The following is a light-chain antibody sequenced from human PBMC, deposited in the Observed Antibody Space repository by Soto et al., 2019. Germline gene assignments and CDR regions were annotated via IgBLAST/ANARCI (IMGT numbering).Light chain of an antibody. CDR3: QTSYGAPDT. CDR2: AAS. CDR1: QDIRNY. Sequence: DIQMTQSPSSLSASVGDRVTITCRASQDIRNYLAWHQQKPGKVPELLIYAASTLQSGVPSRFSGSGSGTDFTLTINSLQPEDVATYYCQTSYGAPDTFGPGTKVDIK. V-gene: IGKV1-27*01. J-gene: IGKJ3*01.